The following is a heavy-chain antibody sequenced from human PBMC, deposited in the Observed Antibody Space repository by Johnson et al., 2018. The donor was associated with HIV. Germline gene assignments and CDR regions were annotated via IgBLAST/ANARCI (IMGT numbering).Heavy chain of an antibody. V-gene: IGHV3-30*04. CDR1: GFTFSSYA. D-gene: IGHD4-17*01. CDR2: ISFDGNDK. Sequence: VQLVESGGGVVQPGRSLRLSCAVSGFTFSSYAMHWVRQAPGKGLEWVAIISFDGNDKYYADSVKGRFTISRDNAKNSLYLQMNSLRAEDTALYYCARRRRYGDYFADAFDIWGQGTMVTVSS. J-gene: IGHJ3*02. CDR3: ARRRRYGDYFADAFDI.